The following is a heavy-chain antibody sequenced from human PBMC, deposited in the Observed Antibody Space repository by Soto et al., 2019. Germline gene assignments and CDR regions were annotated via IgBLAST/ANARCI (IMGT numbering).Heavy chain of an antibody. CDR3: AXXXXYXXXXXXXXXXX. J-gene: IGHJ4*02. V-gene: IGHV1-69*02. CDR1: GGTLSSYT. CDR2: VIPNLGVT. Sequence: QVQLVQSGAEVKKPGSSVKVSCKASGGTLSSYTFSXVRXAPGQGLEWMGRVIPNLGVTNYAKKFQGRFTIVVDTSTSTAYMELNSLRYEDTAVYYXAXXXXYXXXXXXXXXXXXXXXTLVTVSS.